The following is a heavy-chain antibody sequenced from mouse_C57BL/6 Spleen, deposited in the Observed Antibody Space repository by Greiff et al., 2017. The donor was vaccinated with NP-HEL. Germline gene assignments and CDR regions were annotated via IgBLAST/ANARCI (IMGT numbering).Heavy chain of an antibody. D-gene: IGHD1-1*01. V-gene: IGHV1-52*01. CDR3: ARGDYGSSYGY. CDR1: GYTFTSYW. J-gene: IGHJ2*01. CDR2: IDPSDSET. Sequence: QVQLQQPGAELVRPGSSVKLSCKASGYTFTSYWMHWVKQRPIQGLEWIGNIDPSDSETHYNQKFKDKATLTVDKSSSTAYKQLSSLTSEDSAVYYCARGDYGSSYGYWGQGTTLTVSS.